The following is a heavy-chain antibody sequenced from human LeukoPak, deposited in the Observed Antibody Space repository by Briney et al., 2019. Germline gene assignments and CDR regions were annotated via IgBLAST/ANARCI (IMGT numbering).Heavy chain of an antibody. CDR3: VRHSSSSPSSPMTT. CDR2: VYYSGGT. Sequence: PSETLSLTCTVSGGSINSSSFYWAWIRQPPGKGLEWIGSVYYSGGTYYYPSLKSRVTIPVDTSKNQFSLKLNSVTAADTAMYYCVRHSSSSPSSPMTTWGQGTPVTVSS. D-gene: IGHD6-6*01. CDR1: GGSINSSSFY. J-gene: IGHJ4*02. V-gene: IGHV4-39*01.